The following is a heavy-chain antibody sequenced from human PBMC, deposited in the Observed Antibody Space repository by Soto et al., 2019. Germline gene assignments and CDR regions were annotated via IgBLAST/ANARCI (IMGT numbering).Heavy chain of an antibody. CDR2: VYSSGGT. D-gene: IGHD3-3*01. CDR3: ARGQRFSDWFDP. CDR1: GGSMTSYY. V-gene: IGHV4-4*07. Sequence: ETLSLTCTVSGGSMTSYYWTWIRQPAGKGLEWIGRVYSSGGTHYNPSLKSRVTISLDASKNQFSLRLLSVTDADTAVYFCARGQRFSDWFDPWGQGTLVTVSS. J-gene: IGHJ5*02.